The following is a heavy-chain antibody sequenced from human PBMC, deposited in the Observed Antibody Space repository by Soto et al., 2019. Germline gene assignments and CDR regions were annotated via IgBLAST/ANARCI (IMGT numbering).Heavy chain of an antibody. Sequence: GSLRLSCAASGFTFSSYWMSWVRQAPGKGLEWVANIKQDGSEKYYVDSVKGRFTISRDNAKNSLYLQMNSLRAEDTAVYYCARDGGIVVVTAFDIWGQGTMVTVSS. CDR1: GFTFSSYW. CDR2: IKQDGSEK. CDR3: ARDGGIVVVTAFDI. J-gene: IGHJ3*02. D-gene: IGHD2-21*02. V-gene: IGHV3-7*03.